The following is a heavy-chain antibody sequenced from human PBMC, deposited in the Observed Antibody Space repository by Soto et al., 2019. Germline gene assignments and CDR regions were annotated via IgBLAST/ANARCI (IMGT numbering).Heavy chain of an antibody. CDR1: GFTFGLYA. CDR3: AKIQGDSGDYWDAFDL. J-gene: IGHJ3*01. Sequence: EVQLLESGGGLVQPGGSLRLSCAASGFTFGLYAMSWVRQAPGKGLEWVSTLSDSGGATYYADSVKGRFTISRDNSKNTLYLQNNSLRAEDTAIYYCAKIQGDSGDYWDAFDLWGQGTVVTVSS. CDR2: LSDSGGAT. V-gene: IGHV3-23*01. D-gene: IGHD5-12*01.